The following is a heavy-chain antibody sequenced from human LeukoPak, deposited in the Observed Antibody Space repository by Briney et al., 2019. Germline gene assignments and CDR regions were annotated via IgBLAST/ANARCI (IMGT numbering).Heavy chain of an antibody. CDR2: IVPIFGTA. CDR1: GGTFSSYA. V-gene: IGHV1-69*05. Sequence: ASVKVSCKASGGTFSSYAISWVRQAPGQGLEWMGRIVPIFGTANYAQKFQGRVTITTDESTSTAYMELSSLRSEDTAVYYCARDSAALIVVATDDAFDIWGQGTMVTVSS. J-gene: IGHJ3*02. D-gene: IGHD3-22*01. CDR3: ARDSAALIVVATDDAFDI.